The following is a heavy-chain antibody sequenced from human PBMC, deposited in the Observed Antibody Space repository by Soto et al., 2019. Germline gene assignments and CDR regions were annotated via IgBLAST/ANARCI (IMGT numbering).Heavy chain of an antibody. CDR2: INHSGST. J-gene: IGHJ6*03. CDR3: ARFDWGVIRTGFYMDV. V-gene: IGHV4-34*01. Sequence: QVQLQQWGAGLLKPSETLFLTCAVYGGSFSGYYWSWIRQPPGKGLEWIGEINHSGSTNYNQSLKSRVTISVDTSKNQFSLKLSSVTAADTAVYYCARFDWGVIRTGFYMDVWGKGTTVTVSS. CDR1: GGSFSGYY. D-gene: IGHD3-10*01.